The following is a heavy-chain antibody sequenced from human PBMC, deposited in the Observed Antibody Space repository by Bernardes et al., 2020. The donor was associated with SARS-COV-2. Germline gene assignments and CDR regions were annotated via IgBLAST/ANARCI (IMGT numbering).Heavy chain of an antibody. V-gene: IGHV3-53*01. Sequence: GGSLRLSCAASGFTDSGNYMNWVRQAPGKGLEWVSVIYSGGSTYYGDSVKGRFTISRDNSKNMLYLQMNSLRTEDTAVYFCARERMYSGYGMDVWGQGTTVTVSS. D-gene: IGHD1-1*01. CDR3: ARERMYSGYGMDV. CDR2: IYSGGST. CDR1: GFTDSGNY. J-gene: IGHJ6*02.